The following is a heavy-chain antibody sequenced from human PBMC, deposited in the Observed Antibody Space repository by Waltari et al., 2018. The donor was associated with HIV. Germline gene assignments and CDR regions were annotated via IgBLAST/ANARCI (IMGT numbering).Heavy chain of an antibody. CDR1: GFTFSNNS. V-gene: IGHV3-72*01. CDR3: VGGVTGSVFDY. CDR2: IRNRTNGYTT. J-gene: IGHJ4*02. Sequence: EVHLVESGGGLVQTGGSLRSSCAASGFTFSNNSMDWVRQAPGKGLEWVARIRNRTNGYTTEYVASVRGRFIISRDDSKNSLYLQMNSLRTEDTAVYFCVGGVTGSVFDYWGQGTLVTVSS. D-gene: IGHD1-20*01.